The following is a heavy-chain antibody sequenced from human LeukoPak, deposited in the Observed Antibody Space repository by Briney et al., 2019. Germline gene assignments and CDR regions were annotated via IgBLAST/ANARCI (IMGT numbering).Heavy chain of an antibody. J-gene: IGHJ4*02. CDR1: GFTVSDNY. CDR3: ARRPVNAYSFDS. D-gene: IGHD3-16*01. CDR2: INSGGYT. V-gene: IGHV3-53*01. Sequence: GGSLRLSCAASGFTVSDNYLSWVRQAPGKGLQWVSFINSGGYTSYADSVKGRFTISRDNSKNTLYLQLNNLRADDPAVYYCARRPVNAYSFDSWGQGTLVTVSS.